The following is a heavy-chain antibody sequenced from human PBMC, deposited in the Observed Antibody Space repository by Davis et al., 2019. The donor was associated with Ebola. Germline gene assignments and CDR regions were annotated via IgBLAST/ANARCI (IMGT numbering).Heavy chain of an antibody. CDR1: GYIFTSYA. V-gene: IGHV1-3*01. J-gene: IGHJ6*02. CDR3: AREQGGVYYYYGMDV. CDR2: INAGNGNT. Sequence: ASVQVSCKASGYIFTSYAIHWVRQAPGQRLEWMGWINAGNGNTKYSQKFQGRVTITRDTSASTAYMELSSLRSEDTAVYYCAREQGGVYYYYGMDVWGQGTTVTVSS.